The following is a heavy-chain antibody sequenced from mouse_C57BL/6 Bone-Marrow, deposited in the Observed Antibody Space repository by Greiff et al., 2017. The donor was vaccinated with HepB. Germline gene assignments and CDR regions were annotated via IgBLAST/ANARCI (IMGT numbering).Heavy chain of an antibody. J-gene: IGHJ4*01. CDR2: IRNKANGYTT. CDR1: GFTFTDYY. CDR3: ARLAPYYAMDY. V-gene: IGHV7-3*01. Sequence: EVQGVESGGGLVQPGGSLSLSCAASGFTFTDYYMSWVRQPPGKALEWLGFIRNKANGYTTEYSASVKGRFTISRDNSQSILYLQMNALRAEDSATYYCARLAPYYAMDYWGQGTSVTVSS.